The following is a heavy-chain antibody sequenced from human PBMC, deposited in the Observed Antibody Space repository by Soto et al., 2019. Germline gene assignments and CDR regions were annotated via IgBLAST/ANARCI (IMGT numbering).Heavy chain of an antibody. CDR3: ARDDYNWFDP. V-gene: IGHV4-59*01. D-gene: IGHD1-20*01. CDR1: GGSITTNY. Sequence: SETLSLTCTVSGGSITTNYWSWIRQPPGKGLEWIGYIFYSESPNYNPSLKSRVTISVDTSKNQFSLKLKSVTAADTAVYYCARDDYNWFDPWGQGTLVTVSS. J-gene: IGHJ5*02. CDR2: IFYSESP.